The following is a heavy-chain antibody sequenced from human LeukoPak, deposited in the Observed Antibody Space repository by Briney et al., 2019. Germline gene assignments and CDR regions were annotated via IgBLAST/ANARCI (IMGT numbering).Heavy chain of an antibody. D-gene: IGHD5-18*01. CDR1: GFTFSNYA. CDR2: ITGPGGST. CDR3: AKGLGIQLWPGVDY. V-gene: IGHV3-23*01. Sequence: GGSLRLSCAASGFTFSNYAVSWVRQAPGKGLHWVSTITGPGGSTYSADSVKGRFTISRDNSKNTLYLQMNSLRAEDTAVYYCAKGLGIQLWPGVDYWGQGTLVTVSS. J-gene: IGHJ4*02.